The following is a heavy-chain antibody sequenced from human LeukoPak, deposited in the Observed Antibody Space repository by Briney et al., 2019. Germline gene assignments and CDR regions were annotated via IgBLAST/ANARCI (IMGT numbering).Heavy chain of an antibody. J-gene: IGHJ4*02. CDR3: ARGSLWGYCSSTSCYAGMNY. CDR2: ISAYNGNT. CDR1: GYTFTSYG. Sequence: ASVKVSCKASGYTFTSYGISWVRQAPGQGLERMGWISAYNGNTNYAQKLQGRVTMTTDTSTSTAYMELRSLRSDDTAVYYCARGSLWGYCSSTSCYAGMNYWGQGTLVTVSS. D-gene: IGHD2-2*01. V-gene: IGHV1-18*01.